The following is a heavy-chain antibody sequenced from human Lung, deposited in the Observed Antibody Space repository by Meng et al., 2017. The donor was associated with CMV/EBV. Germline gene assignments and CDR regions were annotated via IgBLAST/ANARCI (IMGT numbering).Heavy chain of an antibody. CDR3: LRRSGGSV. J-gene: IGHJ1*01. V-gene: IGHV4-4*02. CDR2: IPHRGSS. D-gene: IGHD3-10*01. CDR1: GHAITNHNW. Sequence: VLRGGSGPALAKPSEPLALPWAVTGHAITNHNWWAWVGQPPGKGLEWIGEIPHRGSSAYNPSLKSRVSMSIDKSKNQFSLKLTSVTAADTAVYHCLRRSGGSVWGQGTLVTVSS.